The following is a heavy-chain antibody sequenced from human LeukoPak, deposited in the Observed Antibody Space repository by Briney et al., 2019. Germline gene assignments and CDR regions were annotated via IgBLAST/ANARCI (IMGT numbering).Heavy chain of an antibody. CDR1: GFTFSTYS. D-gene: IGHD6-13*01. V-gene: IGHV3-48*04. Sequence: GGSLRLSCAASGFTFSTYSMNWVRQAPGKGLEWVSYISSSGSTIYYADSVKGRFTISRDNAKNSLYLQMNSLRAEDTAVYYCARYREQLAPFDYWGQGTLVTVSS. CDR2: ISSSGSTI. J-gene: IGHJ4*02. CDR3: ARYREQLAPFDY.